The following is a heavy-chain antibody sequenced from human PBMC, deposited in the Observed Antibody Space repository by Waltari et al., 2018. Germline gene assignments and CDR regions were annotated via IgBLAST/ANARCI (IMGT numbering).Heavy chain of an antibody. CDR3: ARSPHRAFHDSFPGMDV. CDR2: INPKNGLT. D-gene: IGHD3-3*01. Sequence: QMQLVQSGAEVKKPGASVKVSGKASGYIFIDYFMHWVRQDPGLGLEWMGWINPKNGLTHFAQKFQGRVTLTRDTSTGTVYMEMKGLRSDDTAVFYCARSPHRAFHDSFPGMDVWGQGTTVTVSS. V-gene: IGHV1-2*02. J-gene: IGHJ6*02. CDR1: GYIFIDYF.